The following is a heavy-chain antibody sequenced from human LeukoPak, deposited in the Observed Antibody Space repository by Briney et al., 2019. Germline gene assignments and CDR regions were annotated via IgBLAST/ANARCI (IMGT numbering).Heavy chain of an antibody. CDR2: ISNDGSTK. CDR3: AKEVGPRQGFDY. D-gene: IGHD1-26*01. J-gene: IGHJ4*02. Sequence: GGSLRLSCAASGFTFSSYGMHWVRQAPGKGLEWVAVISNDGSTKYYADSVKGRFTISRDNSKNTLYLQMNSLRAEDTAVFYCAKEVGPRQGFDYWGQGTLVTVSS. V-gene: IGHV3-30*18. CDR1: GFTFSSYG.